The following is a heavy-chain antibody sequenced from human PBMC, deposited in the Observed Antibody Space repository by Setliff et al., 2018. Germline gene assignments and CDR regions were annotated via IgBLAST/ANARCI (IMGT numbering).Heavy chain of an antibody. Sequence: ASVKVSCKASGYTFTSHYMHWVRQAPGLGLEWMGTINPSSGRTSYAQKFQGRVTMTRDTSTSTVYMVMSSLRSEYTAVYYCARDVFPYHYEGAFDIWGQGTMVTVSS. D-gene: IGHD3-22*01. CDR2: INPSSGRT. CDR3: ARDVFPYHYEGAFDI. J-gene: IGHJ3*02. CDR1: GYTFTSHY. V-gene: IGHV1-46*01.